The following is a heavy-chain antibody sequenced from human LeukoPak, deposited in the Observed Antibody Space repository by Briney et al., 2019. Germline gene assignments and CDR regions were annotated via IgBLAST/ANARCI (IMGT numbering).Heavy chain of an antibody. CDR1: GGSISSYY. CDR2: IYTSGNT. J-gene: IGHJ4*02. Sequence: SETLXLTCTVAGGSISSYYWSWVRQPAGKGLEWIGRIYTSGNTNYNPSLKGRVTMSVDTSKNQFSLNLSSVTAADTAVYYCARGRGSSWYYFDYWGQGTLVTVSS. CDR3: ARGRGSSWYYFDY. D-gene: IGHD6-13*01. V-gene: IGHV4-4*07.